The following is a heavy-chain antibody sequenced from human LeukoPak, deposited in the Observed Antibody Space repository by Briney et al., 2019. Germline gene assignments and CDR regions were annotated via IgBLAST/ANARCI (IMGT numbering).Heavy chain of an antibody. J-gene: IGHJ4*02. CDR1: GFTFSSYD. V-gene: IGHV3-23*05. CDR2: IRTSGSI. Sequence: GGSLRLSCAASGFTFSSYDMSWVRQAPGKGLEWVSAIRTSGSIYYGDSVKGRFTISRDNSKNTLYLQMNSLRAEDTAVYYCAVQISAIVVVPAAETPDYWGQGTLVTVSS. D-gene: IGHD2-2*01. CDR3: AVQISAIVVVPAAETPDY.